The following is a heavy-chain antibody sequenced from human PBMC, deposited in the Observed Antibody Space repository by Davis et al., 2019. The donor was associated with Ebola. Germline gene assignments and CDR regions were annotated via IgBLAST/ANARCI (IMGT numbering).Heavy chain of an antibody. CDR1: GFTFNDYK. CDR2: IWYDGSNK. CDR3: ARGRWLQLYYFDY. Sequence: GESLKISCVVSGFTFNDYKMNWVRQAPGKGLEWVAVIWYDGSNKYYADSVKGRFTISRDNSKNTLYLQMNSLRAEDTAVYYCARGRWLQLYYFDYWGQGTLVTVSS. V-gene: IGHV3-33*08. J-gene: IGHJ4*02. D-gene: IGHD5-24*01.